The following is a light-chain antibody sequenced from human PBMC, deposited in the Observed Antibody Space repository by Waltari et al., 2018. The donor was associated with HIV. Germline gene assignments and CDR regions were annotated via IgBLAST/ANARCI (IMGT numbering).Light chain of an antibody. J-gene: IGLJ1*01. CDR3: SSYTSSSTLDV. V-gene: IGLV2-14*01. CDR2: EVN. Sequence: QSALTQPASVSGSPGQSITISCTGTRGDVGGYNYVSWYQQYPGKAPKLIIYEVNNRPSGVSYRFAGSKSGNTASLTISGLQAEDEADYYCSSYTSSSTLDVFGTGTEVTVL. CDR1: RGDVGGYNY.